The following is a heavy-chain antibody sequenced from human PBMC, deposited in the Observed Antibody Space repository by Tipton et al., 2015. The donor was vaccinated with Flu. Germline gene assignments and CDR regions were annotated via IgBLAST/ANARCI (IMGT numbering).Heavy chain of an antibody. CDR3: ARGSGSGTFMIFDL. Sequence: TLSLTCNVSGGSLSGYYWSWIRQPAGKGLEWIGRMYTSGSTNYNPSLKSRLTMSVDASKQQFSLKLSSMTAADTAVYYCARGSGSGTFMIFDLWGQGTLVTVSS. J-gene: IGHJ4*02. CDR1: GGSLSGYY. D-gene: IGHD3-10*01. CDR2: MYTSGST. V-gene: IGHV4-4*07.